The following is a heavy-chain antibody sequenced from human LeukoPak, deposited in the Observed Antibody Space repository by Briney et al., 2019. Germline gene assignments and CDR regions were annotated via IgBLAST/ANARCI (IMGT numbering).Heavy chain of an antibody. CDR2: ISWNSGSI. J-gene: IGHJ6*02. CDR1: GFTFDDYA. Sequence: PGRSLRLSCAASGFTFDDYAMHWVRQAPGKGLEWASGISWNSGSIGYADSVKGRFTISRDNAKNSLYLQMNSLRAEDTALYYCAKDMYYYDSSGYYLDYYGMDVWGQGTTVTVSS. CDR3: AKDMYYYDSSGYYLDYYGMDV. V-gene: IGHV3-9*01. D-gene: IGHD3-22*01.